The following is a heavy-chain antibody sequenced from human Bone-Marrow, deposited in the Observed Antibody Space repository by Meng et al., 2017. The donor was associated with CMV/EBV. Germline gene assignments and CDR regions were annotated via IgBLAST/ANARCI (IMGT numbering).Heavy chain of an antibody. CDR3: ARVRVPAATRYWFDP. Sequence: GSLRLSCTVSGDSLNSGRFYWGWIRQPPGKGLEWIGEINHSGSTNYNPSLKSRVTISVDTSKNQFSLKLSSVTAADTAVYYCARVRVPAATRYWFDPWGQGTLVTVSS. CDR2: INHSGST. D-gene: IGHD2-2*01. J-gene: IGHJ5*02. CDR1: GDSLNSGRFY. V-gene: IGHV4-39*07.